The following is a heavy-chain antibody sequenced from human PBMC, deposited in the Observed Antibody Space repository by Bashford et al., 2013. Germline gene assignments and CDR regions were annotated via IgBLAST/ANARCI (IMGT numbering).Heavy chain of an antibody. J-gene: IGHJ1*01. CDR1: GYSFTNYG. D-gene: IGHD3-22*01. CDR2: MSTYNDNT. CDR3: ASDYYDSSGYYYFGYFQH. Sequence: VASVKVSCKASGYSFTNYGFSWVRQAPGQGLEWMGWMSTYNDNTKHAPKFLGRLTMTTDTSTSTAYMELRSLRSDDTAVYYCASDYYDSSGYYYFGYFQHWGQGTLVTVSS. V-gene: IGHV1-18*01.